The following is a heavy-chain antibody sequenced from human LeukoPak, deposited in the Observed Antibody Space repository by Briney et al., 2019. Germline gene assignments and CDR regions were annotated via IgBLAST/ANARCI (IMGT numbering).Heavy chain of an antibody. D-gene: IGHD2-2*01. CDR3: ARLQSSTRDY. CDR2: IYYSGST. CDR1: GGSISSSSYY. J-gene: IGHJ4*02. V-gene: IGHV4-39*01. Sequence: SETLSLTCTVSGGSISSSSYYWGWIRQPPGKGLEWIGSIYYSGSTYYNPSLKSRVTISVDTSKNQFSLKLSSVTAADTAVYYCARLQSSTRDYWGQGTLVTVSS.